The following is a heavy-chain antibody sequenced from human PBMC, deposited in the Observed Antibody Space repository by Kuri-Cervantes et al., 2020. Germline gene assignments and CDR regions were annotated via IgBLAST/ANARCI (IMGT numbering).Heavy chain of an antibody. CDR3: ARVNKGYDFWSGYYTHYGMDV. V-gene: IGHV3-30*03. D-gene: IGHD3-3*01. Sequence: GESLKISCAASGFTFSSYGMHWVRQAPGKGLEWVAVISYDGSNKYYADSVKGRFTISRDNSKNTLYLQMNSLRAGDTAVYYCARVNKGYDFWSGYYTHYGMDVWGQGTTVTVSS. CDR2: ISYDGSNK. CDR1: GFTFSSYG. J-gene: IGHJ6*02.